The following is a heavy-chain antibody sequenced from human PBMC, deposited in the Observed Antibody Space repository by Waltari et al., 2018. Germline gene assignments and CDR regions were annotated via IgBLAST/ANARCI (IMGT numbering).Heavy chain of an antibody. CDR1: GFTFDDYA. CDR2: ISWNSGSI. D-gene: IGHD3-9*01. CDR3: AKATAYDILTGYPFDY. V-gene: IGHV3-9*01. J-gene: IGHJ4*02. Sequence: EVQLVESGGGLVQPGRSLRLSCAASGFTFDDYAMHWVRQAPGKGMEWVSGISWNSGSIGYADSVKGRFTISRDKAKNSLYLQMNSLRAEDTALYYCAKATAYDILTGYPFDYWGQGTLVTVSS.